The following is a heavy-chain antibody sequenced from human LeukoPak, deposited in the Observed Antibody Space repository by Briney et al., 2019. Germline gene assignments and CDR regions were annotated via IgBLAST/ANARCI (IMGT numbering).Heavy chain of an antibody. CDR1: GFTFSSYE. Sequence: GGSLRLSCAASGFTFSSYEMNWVRQAPGKGLEWVSYISSSGSTIYYADSVKGRFTISRDNAKKSLYLQMNSLRAEDAAVYYSARANGYSYGWYFDYWGQGTLVTVSS. D-gene: IGHD5-18*01. V-gene: IGHV3-48*03. CDR3: ARANGYSYGWYFDY. J-gene: IGHJ4*02. CDR2: ISSSGSTI.